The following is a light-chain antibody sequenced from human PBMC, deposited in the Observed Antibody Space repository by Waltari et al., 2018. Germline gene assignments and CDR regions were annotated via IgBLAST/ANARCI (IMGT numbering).Light chain of an antibody. CDR3: QQVNSFPRT. J-gene: IGKJ1*01. CDR1: QGIASR. CDR2: DAS. V-gene: IGKV1-12*01. Sequence: DIQMTQSPSSVSASVGDRVTLTCRASQGIASRLAWSQQKPGKAPKLLIYDASSLHSVVPSRFSGSGSGTDFTITIRSLQPEDVATYDCQQVNSFPRTFGQGTKVEVK.